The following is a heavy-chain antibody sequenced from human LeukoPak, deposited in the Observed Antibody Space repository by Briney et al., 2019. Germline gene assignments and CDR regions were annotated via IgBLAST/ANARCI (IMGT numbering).Heavy chain of an antibody. CDR2: IYYSGST. J-gene: IGHJ4*02. CDR3: ARRRGNTSGFQGYYFDY. V-gene: IGHV4-31*03. D-gene: IGHD6-19*01. Sequence: PSETLSLTCTVSGGSIRSSYYYWSWIRQLPGKGLEWIGYIYYSGSTYYNPSLKGRLTISVDTSKNQFSLKLSSVTAADTAVYYCARRRGNTSGFQGYYFDYWGQGTLVTVSS. CDR1: GGSIRSSYYY.